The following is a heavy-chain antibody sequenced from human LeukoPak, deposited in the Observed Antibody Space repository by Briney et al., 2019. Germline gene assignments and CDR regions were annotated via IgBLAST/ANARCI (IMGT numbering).Heavy chain of an antibody. Sequence: PSETLSLTCAVYDGSFSRYYWSGIRQPPGKGLEWIGEINHSGSTNYKPSLKSRVTISVDTSKNQFSLKLSSVTAADTAVYYCARGRSYFGSHGGYVGYWGQGTLVTVSS. J-gene: IGHJ4*02. CDR3: ARGRSYFGSHGGYVGY. CDR1: DGSFSRYY. V-gene: IGHV4-34*01. D-gene: IGHD3-9*01. CDR2: INHSGST.